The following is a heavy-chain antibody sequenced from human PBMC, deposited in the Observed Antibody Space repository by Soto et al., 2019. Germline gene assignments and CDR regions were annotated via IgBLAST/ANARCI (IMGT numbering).Heavy chain of an antibody. CDR3: AGWEVATIHAHSSYGRDV. D-gene: IGHD5-12*01. Sequence: QVQLVQSGAEVKKPGSSVKVSCKASGGTFSSYTISWVRQAPGQGLEWMGRIIPILGIANYAQKFQGRVTLTADKSTSTAYMGLGSLSSEDTAVYYCAGWEVATIHAHSSYGRDVWGQGTRSPSP. CDR1: GGTFSSYT. CDR2: IIPILGIA. V-gene: IGHV1-69*02. J-gene: IGHJ6*02.